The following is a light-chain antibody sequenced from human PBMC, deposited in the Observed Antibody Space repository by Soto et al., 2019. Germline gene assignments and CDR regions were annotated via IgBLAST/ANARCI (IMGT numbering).Light chain of an antibody. CDR1: QNIRSF. J-gene: IGKJ5*01. CDR2: AAS. V-gene: IGKV1-39*01. CDR3: QQSYSSPIT. Sequence: DIQMTQSPSSLSASVEDRVTITCRASQNIRSFLNWYQQESGKAPKLLIHAASTLHSGVPSRFSGSGSGTDFTLTISSLQPEDFGTYYCQQSYSSPITFGQGTRLEIK.